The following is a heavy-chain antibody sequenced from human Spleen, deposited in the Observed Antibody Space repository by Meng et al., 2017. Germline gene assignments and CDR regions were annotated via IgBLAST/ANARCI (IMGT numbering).Heavy chain of an antibody. CDR2: ISWNSGSI. CDR1: GFTFDDYA. CDR3: AKDIRGSAVAGTVFDY. J-gene: IGHJ4*02. D-gene: IGHD6-19*01. Sequence: GGSLRLSCAASGFTFDDYAMHWVRQAPGKGLEWVSGISWNSGSIGYADSVKGRFTISRDNAKNSLYLQMNSLRAEDMALYYCAKDIRGSAVAGTVFDYWGQGTLVTVSS. V-gene: IGHV3-9*03.